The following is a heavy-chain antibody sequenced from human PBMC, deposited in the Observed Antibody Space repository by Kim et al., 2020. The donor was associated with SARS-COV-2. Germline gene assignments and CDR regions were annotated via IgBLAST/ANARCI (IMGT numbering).Heavy chain of an antibody. V-gene: IGHV3-23*01. D-gene: IGHD3-3*01. CDR3: AKVADYDFWSGYYYGMDV. CDR1: GFTFSSHA. Sequence: GGSLRLSCAASGFTFSSHAMSWVRQAPGKGLEWVSTITGGVSTYYADSVKGRFTISRDNSMNTLYLQMNSLRAEDTAVYYCAKVADYDFWSGYYYGMDVWGQGTTVTVSS. J-gene: IGHJ6*02. CDR2: ITGGVST.